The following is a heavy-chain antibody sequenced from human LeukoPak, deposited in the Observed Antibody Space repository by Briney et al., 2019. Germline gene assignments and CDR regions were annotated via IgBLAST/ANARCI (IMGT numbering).Heavy chain of an antibody. V-gene: IGHV3-48*01. CDR1: GFTFNSYS. CDR3: AREEIAVAGLDY. J-gene: IGHJ4*02. D-gene: IGHD6-19*01. CDR2: ISTSSSTI. Sequence: GGSLRLSCAASGFTFNSYSMNWVRQAPGKGLEWVSYISTSSSTIYYADSVKSRFTISRESAKNSLYLQVNSLRAEDTAVYYCAREEIAVAGLDYWGQGTLVTVSS.